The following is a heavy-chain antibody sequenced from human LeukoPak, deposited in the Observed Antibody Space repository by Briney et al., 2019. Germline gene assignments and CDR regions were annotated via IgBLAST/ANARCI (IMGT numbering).Heavy chain of an antibody. CDR3: ARIGKTLPKRSPYYFDY. CDR1: GGSISSYY. CDR2: IYTSGST. Sequence: PSETLSLTCTVSGGSISSYYWSWIRQPAGKGLEWIGRIYTSGSTNYNPSLKSRVTMSVDTSKNQFSLKLSSVTAADTAVYYCARIGKTLPKRSPYYFDYWGQGTLVTVSS. V-gene: IGHV4-4*07. D-gene: IGHD4-23*01. J-gene: IGHJ4*02.